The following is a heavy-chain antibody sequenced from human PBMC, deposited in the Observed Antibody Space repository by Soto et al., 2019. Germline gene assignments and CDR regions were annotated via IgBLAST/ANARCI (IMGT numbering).Heavy chain of an antibody. J-gene: IGHJ3*01. CDR1: GFTFSTYS. D-gene: IGHD4-17*01. Sequence: EVHLVESGGGLVKPGGSLRLSCAASGFTFSTYSMNWVRQAPGKGLEWVSSISSSSTYINYADSVEGRFTLSRDHADNSLYLQMNSLSAEDTAVYYCARAGDHVDYEGANDAFDVWGQGTMVTVSS. CDR2: ISSSSTYI. CDR3: ARAGDHVDYEGANDAFDV. V-gene: IGHV3-21*01.